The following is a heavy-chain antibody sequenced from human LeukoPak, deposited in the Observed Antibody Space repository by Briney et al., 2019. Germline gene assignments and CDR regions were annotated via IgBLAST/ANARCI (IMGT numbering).Heavy chain of an antibody. CDR2: IWYDGSNK. CDR1: GFTFSSYG. D-gene: IGHD3-10*01. V-gene: IGHV3-33*01. CDR3: ARDRGESWFDP. J-gene: IGHJ5*02. Sequence: GGSLRLSCAASGFTFSSYGMHWVRQAPGKGLEWVAFIWYDGSNKYYTDSLKGRFTISRDNSKNTLYLQMNSMRAEDTAIYYCARDRGESWFDPWGQGTLVTVSS.